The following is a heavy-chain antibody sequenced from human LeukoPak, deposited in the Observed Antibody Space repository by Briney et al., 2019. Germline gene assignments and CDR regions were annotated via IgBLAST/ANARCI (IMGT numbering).Heavy chain of an antibody. D-gene: IGHD3-10*01. CDR2: INPSGGST. CDR1: GYTFTSYY. V-gene: IGHV1-46*01. CDR3: ARDRDTMVRGVIITNYYYYGMDV. J-gene: IGHJ6*02. Sequence: GASVKVSCKASGYTFTSYYMHWVRQAPGQGLEWMGIINPSGGSTSYAQKFQGRVTMTRDTSTSTVYMELSSLRSEDTAVYYCARDRDTMVRGVIITNYYYYGMDVWGQGTTVTVSS.